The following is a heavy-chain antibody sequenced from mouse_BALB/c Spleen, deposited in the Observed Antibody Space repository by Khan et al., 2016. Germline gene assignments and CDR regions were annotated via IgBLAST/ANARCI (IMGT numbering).Heavy chain of an antibody. CDR2: FYPGDGDT. Sequence: QVQLQQSGAELVRPGSSVKISCKASGYAFSIYWMNWVKQRPEQGLEWIGQFYPGDGDTDYNGKFKDKATLTADKSSSTAYMQLSSLTSEDSAVYFCARSGYGYDYWGQGTTLTVSS. D-gene: IGHD2-2*01. CDR3: ARSGYGYDY. J-gene: IGHJ2*01. V-gene: IGHV1-80*01. CDR1: GYAFSIYW.